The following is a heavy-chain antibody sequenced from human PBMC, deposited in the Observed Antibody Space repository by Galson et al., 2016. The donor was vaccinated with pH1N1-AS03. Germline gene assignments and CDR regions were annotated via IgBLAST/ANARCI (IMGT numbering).Heavy chain of an antibody. J-gene: IGHJ3*01. Sequence: QSGAEVKKPGESLNISCKGSGNSFNTYWITWVRQMPGKGPEWMGVIYPGDSDTRYSPSFQGQVTISADKSISTAYLQWSSLKASDTAMYYCARHRSATSSDVSDVGGHGTVVSVSS. V-gene: IGHV5-51*01. CDR3: ARHRSATSSDVSDV. CDR2: IYPGDSDT. D-gene: IGHD3-3*01. CDR1: GNSFNTYW.